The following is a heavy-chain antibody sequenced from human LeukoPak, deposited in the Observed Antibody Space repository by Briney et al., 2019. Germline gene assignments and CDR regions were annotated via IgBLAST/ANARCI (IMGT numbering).Heavy chain of an antibody. J-gene: IGHJ4*02. V-gene: IGHV1-24*01. CDR3: ATAASRYYRPFDY. Sequence: GASVRVSCKVSGYTLTELSMHWVRQAPGKGLEWMGGFDPEDGETIYAQKFRGRVTMTEDTSTDTAYMELSSLRSEDTAVYYCATAASRYYRPFDYWGQGTLVTVSS. D-gene: IGHD2-8*01. CDR2: FDPEDGET. CDR1: GYTLTELS.